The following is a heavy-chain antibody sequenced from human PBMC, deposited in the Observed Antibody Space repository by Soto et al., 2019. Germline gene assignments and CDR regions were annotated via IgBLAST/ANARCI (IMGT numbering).Heavy chain of an antibody. CDR3: ARGSTRFDP. D-gene: IGHD2-2*01. CDR2: IYHSGIT. CDR1: GGSVNTYY. V-gene: IGHV4-59*02. Sequence: SETLSLTCTASGGSVNTYYWSWIRQPPGKGLEWIGYIYHSGITNYNPSLKSRVNILVDTSKNQFSLTVTSVTAVDTAVYYCARGSTRFDPWGQGTLVTVS. J-gene: IGHJ5*02.